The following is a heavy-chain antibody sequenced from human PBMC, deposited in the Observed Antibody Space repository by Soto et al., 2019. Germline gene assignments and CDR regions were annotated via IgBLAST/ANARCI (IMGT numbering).Heavy chain of an antibody. CDR2: INHSGST. CDR1: GGSFSGYY. D-gene: IGHD1-1*01. V-gene: IGHV4-34*01. CDR3: ARGQLERRRYYYYGMDV. Sequence: QVQLQQWGAGLLKPSETLSLTCAVYGGSFSGYYWSWIRQPPGKGLEWIGEINHSGSTNYNPSLKSRVTISVDPSKNQFSLKLSSVTAADTAVYYCARGQLERRRYYYYGMDVWGQGTTVTVSS. J-gene: IGHJ6*02.